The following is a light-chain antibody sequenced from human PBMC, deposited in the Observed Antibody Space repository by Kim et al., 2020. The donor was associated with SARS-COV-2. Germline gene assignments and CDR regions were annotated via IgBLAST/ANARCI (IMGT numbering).Light chain of an antibody. CDR2: SKN. CDR1: SLRSYY. V-gene: IGLV3-19*01. Sequence: VALGKTVRITFEGESLRSYYASCGQQKPGETPILVIYSKNNRPSGVPDRFSGASSGSTASLTITGTQAGDEADYYCNTRDTNDNVVFGGGTQLTVL. J-gene: IGLJ2*01. CDR3: NTRDTNDNVV.